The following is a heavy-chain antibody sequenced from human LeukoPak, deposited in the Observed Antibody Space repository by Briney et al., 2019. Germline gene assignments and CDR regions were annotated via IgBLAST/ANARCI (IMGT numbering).Heavy chain of an antibody. J-gene: IGHJ6*03. CDR2: ISSSGSTI. CDR1: GFTFTNYE. D-gene: IGHD3-3*01. Sequence: GGSLRLSCAASGFTFTNYEMTWVRQAPGKGLEWVSYISSSGSTIYYADSVKGRFTISRDNAKNSLYLQMNSLRAEDTAVYYCARGVFNFWSGYLVRSFYYYMDVWGKGTTVTVSS. CDR3: ARGVFNFWSGYLVRSFYYYMDV. V-gene: IGHV3-48*03.